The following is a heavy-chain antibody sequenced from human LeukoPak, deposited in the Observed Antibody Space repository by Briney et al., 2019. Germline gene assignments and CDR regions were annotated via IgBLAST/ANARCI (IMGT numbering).Heavy chain of an antibody. D-gene: IGHD3-3*01. Sequence: ASVKVSCKASGYTFTSYYMHWVRQAPGQGLEWMGIINPSGGSTSYAQKFQGRVTMTRDMSTSTVYMELSSLRSEDTAVYYCARDSPGITIFGVATGPQSPTYCMDVWGKGTTVNVSS. V-gene: IGHV1-46*01. CDR1: GYTFTSYY. CDR2: INPSGGST. J-gene: IGHJ6*03. CDR3: ARDSPGITIFGVATGPQSPTYCMDV.